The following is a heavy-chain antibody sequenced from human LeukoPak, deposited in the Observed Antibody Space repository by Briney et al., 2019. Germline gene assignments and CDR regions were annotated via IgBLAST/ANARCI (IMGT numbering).Heavy chain of an antibody. CDR3: ARYDSNGIDY. J-gene: IGHJ4*02. V-gene: IGHV3-74*01. Sequence: GASLILSCASAGSLISNYYMLWVRQAARVGLVSVSRISSDGATTIYADFVKGRFTTSRNTANNTLYLRMNRLTSDATAVYYSARYDSNGIDYWGQGTLVTVSS. CDR2: ISSDGATT. D-gene: IGHD3-22*01. CDR1: GSLISNYY.